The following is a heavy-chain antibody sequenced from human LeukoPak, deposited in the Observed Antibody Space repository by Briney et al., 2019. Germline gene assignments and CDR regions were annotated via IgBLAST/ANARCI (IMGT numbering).Heavy chain of an antibody. CDR1: GYTFINYG. J-gene: IGHJ5*02. D-gene: IGHD3-10*01. CDR3: ARDLDQYNGRFGGFGHDL. CDR2: ISAYNGNT. V-gene: IGHV1-18*01. Sequence: GASVKVSCKASGYTFINYGINWVRQAPGQGLEWMGWISAYNGNTNYAQSLQGRVTMTTDTSTSTVHMEMRSLTSDDTAVYYCARDLDQYNGRFGGFGHDLWGQGALVTVSS.